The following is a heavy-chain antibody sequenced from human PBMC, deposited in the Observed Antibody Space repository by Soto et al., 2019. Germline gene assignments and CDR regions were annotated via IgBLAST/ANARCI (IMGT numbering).Heavy chain of an antibody. Sequence: ASVRVSCMASGYTFTGYYINWVLQASGQELEWRGWMKPSTGDSGSDPDFQGRITMTRDTATSTAYMELSSLKFEDTAVYYCARGGPAAGFDLWGQGSLVTAPQ. CDR2: MKPSTGDS. CDR1: GYTFTGYY. CDR3: ARGGPAAGFDL. D-gene: IGHD6-13*01. V-gene: IGHV1-8*02. J-gene: IGHJ5*02.